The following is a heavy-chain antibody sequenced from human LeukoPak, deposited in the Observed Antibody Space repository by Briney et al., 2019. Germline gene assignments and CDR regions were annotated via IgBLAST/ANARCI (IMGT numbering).Heavy chain of an antibody. D-gene: IGHD3-9*01. CDR2: IYYSGST. CDR1: GGSISSGGYY. Sequence: SETLSLTCTVFGGSISSGGYYWSWIRQHPGKGLEWIGYIYYSGSTYYNPSLKSRVTISVDTSKNQFSLKLSSVTAADTAVYYCARVFRAPRAFDIWGQGTMVTVSS. J-gene: IGHJ3*02. V-gene: IGHV4-31*03. CDR3: ARVFRAPRAFDI.